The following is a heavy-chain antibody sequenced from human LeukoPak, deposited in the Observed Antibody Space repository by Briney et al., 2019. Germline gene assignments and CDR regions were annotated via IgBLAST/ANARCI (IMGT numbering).Heavy chain of an antibody. V-gene: IGHV3-48*01. D-gene: IGHD1-14*01. CDR1: GFTFSIYS. CDR3: ARGGFTTWYDP. Sequence: GGSLRLSCAASGFTFSIYSMNWVRQAPGKGLEWVSYISSSSSTIYYADSVKGRFTISRDNSKNTLYLEMNNLRAEDTAVYYCARGGFTTWYDPWGQGALVTVSS. J-gene: IGHJ5*02. CDR2: ISSSSSTI.